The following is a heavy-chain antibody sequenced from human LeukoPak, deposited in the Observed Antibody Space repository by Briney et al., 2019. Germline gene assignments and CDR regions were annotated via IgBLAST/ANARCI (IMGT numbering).Heavy chain of an antibody. CDR2: IYYSGST. CDR3: ARHGDSSSWNGWFDP. J-gene: IGHJ5*02. CDR1: GSSISSYY. Sequence: SETLSLTCTVSGSSISSYYWSWIRQPPGKGLEWIGYIYYSGSTNYNPSLKSRVTISVDTSKNQFSLKLSSVTAADTAVYYCARHGDSSSWNGWFDPWGQGTLVTVSS. D-gene: IGHD6-13*01. V-gene: IGHV4-59*08.